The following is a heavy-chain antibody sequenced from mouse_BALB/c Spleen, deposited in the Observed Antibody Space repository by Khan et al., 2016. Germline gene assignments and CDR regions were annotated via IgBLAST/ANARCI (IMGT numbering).Heavy chain of an antibody. CDR1: GFTFTDYY. Sequence: EVELVESGGGLVQPGGSLRLSCATTGFTFTDYYMSWVRQPPGKALEWLGFIGNKANGYTPEYSASVKGRFTISRDNSQTILYLQMNTLGAEDSATYYCASDMEGYDDAMNYWGQGTSVTVSS. CDR3: ASDMEGYDDAMNY. D-gene: IGHD2-2*01. CDR2: IGNKANGYTP. J-gene: IGHJ4*01. V-gene: IGHV7-3*02.